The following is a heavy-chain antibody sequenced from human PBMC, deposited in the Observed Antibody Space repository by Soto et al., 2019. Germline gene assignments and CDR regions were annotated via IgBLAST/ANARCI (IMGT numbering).Heavy chain of an antibody. CDR1: GYTLSIYY. J-gene: IGHJ4*02. CDR3: TRDSYEDYYFDY. D-gene: IGHD4-17*01. Sequence: ASVKVSCKASGYTLSIYYMHCVRQAPGEWLEGMGIINPGGVIRTYAQKFQGRVTMTMDTSTSTVYLELNGLRSDDTAVYYCTRDSYEDYYFDYWGQGTQVTVSS. V-gene: IGHV1-46*01. CDR2: INPGGVIR.